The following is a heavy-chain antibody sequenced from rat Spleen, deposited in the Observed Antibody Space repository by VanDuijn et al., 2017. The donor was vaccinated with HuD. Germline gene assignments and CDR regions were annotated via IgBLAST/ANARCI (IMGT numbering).Heavy chain of an antibody. V-gene: IGHV3-1*01. J-gene: IGHJ2*01. Sequence: EVQLQESGPGLVKPSHSLSLTCSVTGYSITSNYWGWIRKFPGNKMEWMGYIDFSGSTGYTPSLKARISITRDLSKNQFFLQLNSVSTEETAIYYCARYRDTYGHVGIFDYWGQGVRVTVSP. CDR3: ARYRDTYGHVGIFDY. CDR2: IDFSGST. CDR1: GYSITSNY. D-gene: IGHD2-5*01.